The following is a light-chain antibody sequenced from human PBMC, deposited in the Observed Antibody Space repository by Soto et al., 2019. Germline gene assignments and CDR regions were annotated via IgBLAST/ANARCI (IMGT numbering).Light chain of an antibody. V-gene: IGLV2-14*01. J-gene: IGLJ1*01. CDR3: SSYTPSDTYV. CDR2: NVS. CDR1: SRDVGAYNY. Sequence: QSVLTQPASVSGSPGQSIAISCTGTSRDVGAYNYVSWYQQHPGKAPKLMLYNVSSRPSGVSDRFPGSKSCNTASLTISGLQAEDEADYYCSSYTPSDTYVFGSGTKVTVL.